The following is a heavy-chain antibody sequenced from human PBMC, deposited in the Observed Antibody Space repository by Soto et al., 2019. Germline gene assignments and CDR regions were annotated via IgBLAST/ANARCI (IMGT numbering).Heavy chain of an antibody. CDR3: ARELFVSGSNWFDP. D-gene: IGHD2-15*01. J-gene: IGHJ5*02. CDR1: GYTFTGYY. V-gene: IGHV1-2*02. Sequence: ASVKVSFKASGYTFTGYYMHWVRQAPGQGLEWMGWINPNSGGTNYAQKFQGRVTMTRDTSISTAYMELSRLRSDDTAVYYCARELFVSGSNWFDPWGQGTLVTVSS. CDR2: INPNSGGT.